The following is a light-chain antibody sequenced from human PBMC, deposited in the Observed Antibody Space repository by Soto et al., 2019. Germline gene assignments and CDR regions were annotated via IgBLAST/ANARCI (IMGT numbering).Light chain of an antibody. Sequence: DIQMTQSPSSLSASVGDRVTVTCRASQSITTYLNWFQYRPGKAPKLLIYATSSVPSGVPSRFSGSGSGTDFTLTISSLQPEDFATYSCQQTYTTPWTFGQGTKVEI. J-gene: IGKJ1*01. V-gene: IGKV1-39*01. CDR1: QSITTY. CDR3: QQTYTTPWT. CDR2: ATS.